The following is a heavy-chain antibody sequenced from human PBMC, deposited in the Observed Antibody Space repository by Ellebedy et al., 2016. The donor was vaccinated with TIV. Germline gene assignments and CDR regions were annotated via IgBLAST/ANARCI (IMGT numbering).Heavy chain of an antibody. CDR2: IKQDGSEK. J-gene: IGHJ3*02. Sequence: GESLKISXAASGFTFNTYWMSWVRQAPGKGPEWVATIKQDGSEKYYVDSVKGRFTISRDNAKNSLYLQMNSLRAEDTAVYYCARGGGRATSDAFDIWGQGTMVTVSS. CDR1: GFTFNTYW. D-gene: IGHD2-15*01. V-gene: IGHV3-7*01. CDR3: ARGGGRATSDAFDI.